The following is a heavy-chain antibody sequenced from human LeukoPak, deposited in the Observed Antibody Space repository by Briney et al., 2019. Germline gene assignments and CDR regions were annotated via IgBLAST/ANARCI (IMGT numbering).Heavy chain of an antibody. Sequence: KTSETLSLTCTVSGGSISSYYWSWIRQPPGKGLEWIGEINHSGSTNYNPSLKSRVTISVDTSKNQFSLKLSSVTAADTAVYYCARDTPTYYDFWSGYYGWGANWFDPWGQGTLVAVSS. J-gene: IGHJ5*02. CDR2: INHSGST. D-gene: IGHD3-3*01. V-gene: IGHV4-34*01. CDR1: GGSISSYY. CDR3: ARDTPTYYDFWSGYYGWGANWFDP.